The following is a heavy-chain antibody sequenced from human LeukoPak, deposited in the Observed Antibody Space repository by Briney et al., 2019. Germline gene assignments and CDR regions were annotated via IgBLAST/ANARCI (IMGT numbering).Heavy chain of an antibody. CDR2: IYTSGST. D-gene: IGHD1-26*01. CDR1: GDSISSGSYY. V-gene: IGHV4-61*02. CDR3: ARYSGSYPHDAFDI. Sequence: SETLSLTCSVSGDSISSGSYYWSWIRQPAGQGLEWIGRIYTSGSTNYNPSLKSRVTISVDTSKNQFSLKLSSVTAADTAVYYCARYSGSYPHDAFDIWGQGTMVTVSS. J-gene: IGHJ3*02.